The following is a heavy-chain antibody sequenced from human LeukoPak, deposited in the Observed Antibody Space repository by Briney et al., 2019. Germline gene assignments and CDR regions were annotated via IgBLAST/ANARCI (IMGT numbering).Heavy chain of an antibody. J-gene: IGHJ4*02. V-gene: IGHV3-23*01. CDR1: GFNFHYFA. CDR2: IGDSGSGG. D-gene: IGHD4-23*01. CDR3: SRIKYGGNSGYHFDY. Sequence: GGSLRLSCSASGFNFHYFAMSWIRQAPGKRLEWVSTIGDSGSGGSYADSVRGRFTISRDNSKNMVYLQMHSLRVDDSAVYYCSRIKYGGNSGYHFDYWGQGTLVTVSS.